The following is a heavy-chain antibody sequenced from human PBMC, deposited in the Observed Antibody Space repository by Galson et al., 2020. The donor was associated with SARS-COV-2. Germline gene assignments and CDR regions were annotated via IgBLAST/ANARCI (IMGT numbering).Heavy chain of an antibody. CDR1: GYTFASYD. D-gene: IGHD2-21*02. CDR3: VRGGGGDLRLAFDI. CDR2: MNPNSGNT. J-gene: IGHJ3*02. Sequence: ASVKVSCKASGYTFASYDINWVRQASGQGLEWMGWMNPNSGNTGYAQKFQGRVTMTRNTSITTAYMELSSLRSEDTAVYYCVRGGGGDLRLAFDIWGHGTMVTVSS. V-gene: IGHV1-8*01.